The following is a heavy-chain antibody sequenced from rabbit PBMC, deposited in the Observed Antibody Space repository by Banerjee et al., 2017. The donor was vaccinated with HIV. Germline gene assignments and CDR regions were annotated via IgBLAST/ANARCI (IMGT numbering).Heavy chain of an antibody. CDR2: IYPDDDST. Sequence: QEQLEESGGDLVQPEGSLTLSCKASGIDFSRCGISWVRQAPGKGLEWIACIYPDDDSTDYASWVSGRFTISKTSSTTVTLQMTSLTAADTATYFCARSLSAAAITRLDLWGQGTLVTV. CDR3: ARSLSAAAITRLDL. J-gene: IGHJ3*01. CDR1: GIDFSRCG. D-gene: IGHD3-1*01. V-gene: IGHV1S45*01.